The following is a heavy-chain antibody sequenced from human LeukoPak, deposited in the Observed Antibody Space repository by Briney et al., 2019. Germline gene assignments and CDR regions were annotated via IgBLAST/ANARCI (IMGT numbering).Heavy chain of an antibody. CDR3: ARDPTTVTTAP. CDR2: INPSGGST. J-gene: IGHJ4*02. CDR1: GYTFTSYY. D-gene: IGHD4-17*01. Sequence: GASVKVSCKASGYTFTSYYMHWVRQAPGQGLEWMGIINPSGGSTSYAQKFQGRVTMTRDTSTSTVYMELSSLRAEDTAVYYCARDPTTVTTAPWGQGTLVTVSS. V-gene: IGHV1-46*01.